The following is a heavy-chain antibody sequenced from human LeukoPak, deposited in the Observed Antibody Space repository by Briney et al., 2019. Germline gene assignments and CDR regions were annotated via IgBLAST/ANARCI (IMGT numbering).Heavy chain of an antibody. J-gene: IGHJ4*02. Sequence: PGGSLRLSCAASGFTFSSYGMHWVRQAPGKGLEWVAVISYDGSNKYYADSVKGRFTIPRDNSKNTLYLQMNSLRAEDTAVYYCAKEATLDYWGQGTLVTVSS. CDR1: GFTFSSYG. CDR2: ISYDGSNK. V-gene: IGHV3-30*18. CDR3: AKEATLDY. D-gene: IGHD1-26*01.